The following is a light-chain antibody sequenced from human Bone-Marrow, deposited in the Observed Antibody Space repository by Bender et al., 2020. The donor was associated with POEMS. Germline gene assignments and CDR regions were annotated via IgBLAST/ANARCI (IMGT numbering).Light chain of an antibody. CDR2: EGS. V-gene: IGLV2-23*01. CDR3: CSYAGSSTSVV. CDR1: SSDVGSYNL. J-gene: IGLJ2*01. Sequence: QSALTQPASVSGSPGQSITISCTGTSSDVGSYNLVSWYQQHPGKAPKLLIYEGSKRPSGVSNRFSGSKSGNTASLTISGLPAEDEADYYCCSYAGSSTSVVFGGGTTLTVL.